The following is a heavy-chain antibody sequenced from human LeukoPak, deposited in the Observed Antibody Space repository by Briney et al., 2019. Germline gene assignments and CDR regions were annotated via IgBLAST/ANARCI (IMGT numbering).Heavy chain of an antibody. J-gene: IGHJ4*02. Sequence: SETLSLTCTVSGGSISSGSYYWSWIRQPAGKGLEWIGRIYTSGSTNYNPSLKSRVTISVDTSKNQFSLKLSSVTAADTAVYYCARDKEWGQGTLVTVSS. CDR2: IYTSGST. V-gene: IGHV4-61*02. CDR3: ARDKE. CDR1: GGSISSGSYY.